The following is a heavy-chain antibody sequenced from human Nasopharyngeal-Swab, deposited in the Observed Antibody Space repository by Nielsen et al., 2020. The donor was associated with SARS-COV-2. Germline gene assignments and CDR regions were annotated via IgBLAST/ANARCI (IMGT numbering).Heavy chain of an antibody. V-gene: IGHV3-74*01. J-gene: IGHJ4*02. CDR1: GFTFSSSW. D-gene: IGHD7-27*01. Sequence: GESLKISCEGSGFTFSSSWLHWVRQAQGEGLVWVARLNGDATTVDYADSVKGRFTISRDNAKNTLYLQMNGLRDEDTAIYYCARAGEYRFDYWGQGTLVTVSS. CDR3: ARAGEYRFDY. CDR2: LNGDATTV.